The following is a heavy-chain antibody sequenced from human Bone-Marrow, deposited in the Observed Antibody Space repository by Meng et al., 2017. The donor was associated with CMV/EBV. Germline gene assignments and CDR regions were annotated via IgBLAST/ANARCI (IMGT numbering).Heavy chain of an antibody. CDR3: ASLGYCSSTSCYFGSWFDP. CDR1: GFIFSDYY. D-gene: IGHD2-2*01. Sequence: GGSLRLSCAASGFIFSDYYMSWIRQAPGKGLEWVSYISSSGSTIYYADSVKGRFTISRDNAKNSLYLQMNSLRAEDTAVYYCASLGYCSSTSCYFGSWFDPWGQGTLVTVSS. CDR2: ISSSGSTI. V-gene: IGHV3-11*04. J-gene: IGHJ5*02.